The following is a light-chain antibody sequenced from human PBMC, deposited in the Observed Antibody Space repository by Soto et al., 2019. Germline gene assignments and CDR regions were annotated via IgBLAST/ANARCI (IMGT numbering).Light chain of an antibody. Sequence: EIILTQSPDTLSLSPGERATISCRASQTVSSNYLAWCQQRPGQDPRLLIYGASTRAAGIPDRFSGSGSGTDFNLTITRLETEDSAVYFCQQYTGPTTTFGQGTRLEIK. CDR2: GAS. CDR1: QTVSSNY. CDR3: QQYTGPTTT. J-gene: IGKJ5*01. V-gene: IGKV3-20*01.